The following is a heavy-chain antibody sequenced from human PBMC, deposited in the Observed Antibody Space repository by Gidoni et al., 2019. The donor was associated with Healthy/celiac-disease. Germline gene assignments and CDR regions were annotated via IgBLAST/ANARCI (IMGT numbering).Heavy chain of an antibody. Sequence: QLQLQESGPGLVKPSETLSLTCTVSGGSISSSSYYWGWIRQPPGKGLEWIGSMYYSGGTYYNPSLKSRVTTSVDTSKNQFSLKLSSVTAADTAVYYCARSVKGSFDYWGQGTLVTVSS. V-gene: IGHV4-39*07. CDR2: MYYSGGT. CDR1: GGSISSSSYY. CDR3: ARSVKGSFDY. J-gene: IGHJ4*02.